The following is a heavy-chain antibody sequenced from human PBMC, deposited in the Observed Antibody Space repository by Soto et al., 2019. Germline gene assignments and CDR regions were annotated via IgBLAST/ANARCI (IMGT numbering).Heavy chain of an antibody. CDR1: GFTFSSYS. CDR2: ISSSSSYI. J-gene: IGHJ4*02. Sequence: EVQLVESGGGLVKPGGSLRLSCAASGFTFSSYSMNWVRQAPGKGLEWVSSISSSSSYIYYADSVKGRFTISRDNAKNSLYLQMNSLRAEDTAVYYCASGNGVVVAATPPDYWGQGTLVTVSS. D-gene: IGHD2-15*01. CDR3: ASGNGVVVAATPPDY. V-gene: IGHV3-21*01.